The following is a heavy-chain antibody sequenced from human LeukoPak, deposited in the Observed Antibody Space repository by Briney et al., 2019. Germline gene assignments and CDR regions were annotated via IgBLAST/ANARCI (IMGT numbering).Heavy chain of an antibody. CDR3: ARALYSRPHAFDI. J-gene: IGHJ3*02. D-gene: IGHD6-13*01. CDR2: IYSGGST. CDR1: GFTVSSNY. Sequence: GGSLRLSCAASGFTVSSNYMSWVRQAPGKGLEWVSVIYSGGSTYYAGSVKGRFTISRDNSKNTLYLQMNSLRAEDTTVYYCARALYSRPHAFDIWGQGTMVTVSS. V-gene: IGHV3-53*05.